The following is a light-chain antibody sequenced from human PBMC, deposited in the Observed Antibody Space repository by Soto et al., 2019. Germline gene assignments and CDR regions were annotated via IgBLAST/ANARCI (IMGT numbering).Light chain of an antibody. CDR3: QQYGSSVLT. Sequence: ETVLTQSPGTLSLSPGETATLSCRASQTVTTNYLACYQQKPDQAPRLLIYGASSRATGIPDRFSGSGSGTDFTLTISRLEPEDFAVYYCQQYGSSVLTFGQGTKLEIK. CDR2: GAS. CDR1: QTVTTNY. J-gene: IGKJ2*01. V-gene: IGKV3-20*01.